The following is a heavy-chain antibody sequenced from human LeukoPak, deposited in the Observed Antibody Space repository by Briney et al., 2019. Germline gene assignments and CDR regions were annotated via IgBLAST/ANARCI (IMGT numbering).Heavy chain of an antibody. Sequence: GGSLRLSCAASGFTFDDYGMSWVRQAPGKGLEWVSYISSSGSTIYYADSVKGRFTISRDNAKNSLYLQMNSLRAEDTAVYYCAKAGGSYRGAFDIWGQGTMVTVSS. CDR3: AKAGGSYRGAFDI. V-gene: IGHV3-11*01. J-gene: IGHJ3*02. D-gene: IGHD1-26*01. CDR1: GFTFDDYG. CDR2: ISSSGSTI.